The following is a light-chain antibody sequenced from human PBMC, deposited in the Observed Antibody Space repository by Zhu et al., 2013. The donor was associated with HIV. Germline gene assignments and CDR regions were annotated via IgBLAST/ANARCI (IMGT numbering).Light chain of an antibody. CDR2: GAS. V-gene: IGKV3-11*01. CDR3: QQRRDWRRT. J-gene: IGKJ4*01. Sequence: EIVLTQSPGTLSLSPGERATLSCRASQSVANSLAWYQQKPGQAPRLVIYGASNRASGVPVRFSGSGSGTEFTLTISDLEPDDFAIYYCQQRRDWRRTFGGGTKVEIK. CDR1: QSVANS.